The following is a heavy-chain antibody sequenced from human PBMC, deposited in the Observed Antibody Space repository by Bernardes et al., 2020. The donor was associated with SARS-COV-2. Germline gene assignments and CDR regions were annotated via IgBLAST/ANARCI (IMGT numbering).Heavy chain of an antibody. J-gene: IGHJ4*02. CDR1: GFTLSYYW. D-gene: IGHD1-1*01. CDR2: INIDGSTR. Sequence: GGSLRLSCAASGFTLSYYWMHWVRQAPGKGLVWVSRINIDGSTRSYADSVKGRFTISRDNAKNTLYLQMNSLSAEDTAVYFCAREYPTDLYYFDSWGQGTMVTVSS. V-gene: IGHV3-74*01. CDR3: AREYPTDLYYFDS.